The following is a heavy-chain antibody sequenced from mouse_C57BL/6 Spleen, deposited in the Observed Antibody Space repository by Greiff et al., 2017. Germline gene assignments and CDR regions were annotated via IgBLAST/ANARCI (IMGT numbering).Heavy chain of an antibody. CDR3: AGTEYYSNCQLSV. D-gene: IGHD2-5*01. V-gene: IGHV1-53*01. CDR2: INPSNGGT. Sequence: VQLQQPGTELVRPGASVKLSCKASGYTFTSYWMHWVKQRPGQGLEWIGNINPSNGGTNYNEKFKSKATLTVDKSSSTAYMQLSSLTSEDSAVYYCAGTEYYSNCQLSVWGTGTTVTVSS. CDR1: GYTFTSYW. J-gene: IGHJ1*03.